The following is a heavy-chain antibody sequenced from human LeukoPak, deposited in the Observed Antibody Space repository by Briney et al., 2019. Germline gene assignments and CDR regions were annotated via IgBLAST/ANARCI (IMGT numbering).Heavy chain of an antibody. CDR3: ARADGSGYYVEF. D-gene: IGHD6-25*01. CDR1: GFTFSSYW. CDR2: INTDGSST. Sequence: PGGSLRLSCAASGFTFSSYWMHWVRHAPGKGVVWVSRINTDGSSTMYADSVKGRFTISRDNAKNTLYLQMNSLRAEDTAVYYCARADGSGYYVEFWGQGTLVTVSS. J-gene: IGHJ4*02. V-gene: IGHV3-74*03.